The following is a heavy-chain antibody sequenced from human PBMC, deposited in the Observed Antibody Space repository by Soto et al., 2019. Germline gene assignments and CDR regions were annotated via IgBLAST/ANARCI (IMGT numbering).Heavy chain of an antibody. Sequence: PGESLKISCKGSGYSFTSYWIGWVRQMPGKGLEWMGIIYPGDSDTRYSPSFQGQVTISADKSISTAYLQWSSLKASDTAMYYCARLGIDYVWDTTGHFDYWGQGTLVTVSS. CDR2: IYPGDSDT. CDR3: ARLGIDYVWDTTGHFDY. D-gene: IGHD3-16*01. J-gene: IGHJ4*02. CDR1: GYSFTSYW. V-gene: IGHV5-51*01.